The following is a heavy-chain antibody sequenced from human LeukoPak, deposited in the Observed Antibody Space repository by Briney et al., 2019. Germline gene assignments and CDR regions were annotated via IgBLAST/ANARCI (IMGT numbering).Heavy chain of an antibody. J-gene: IGHJ4*02. Sequence: ASVKVSCKASGYTFTSYDINWVRQATGQGLEWMGWMNPNSGNTGYAQKFQGRVTMTRNTSISTAYMELSSLRSEDTAVYYCARGRSWRFGELLSRHFDYWGQGTLVTVSS. V-gene: IGHV1-8*01. CDR3: ARGRSWRFGELLSRHFDY. CDR1: GYTFTSYD. CDR2: MNPNSGNT. D-gene: IGHD3-10*01.